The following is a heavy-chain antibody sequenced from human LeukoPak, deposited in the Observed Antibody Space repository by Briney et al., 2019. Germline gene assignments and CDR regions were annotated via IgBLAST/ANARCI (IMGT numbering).Heavy chain of an antibody. CDR1: GFTFSSYA. D-gene: IGHD2-15*01. Sequence: GGSLRLSCAASGFTFSSYAMHWVRQAPGKGLEWVAVISYDGSNKYYADSVKGRFTISRDNSKNTLYLQMNSLRAEDTAVYYCARYCSGGSCLDYWGQGTLVTVSS. CDR3: ARYCSGGSCLDY. V-gene: IGHV3-30*07. J-gene: IGHJ4*02. CDR2: ISYDGSNK.